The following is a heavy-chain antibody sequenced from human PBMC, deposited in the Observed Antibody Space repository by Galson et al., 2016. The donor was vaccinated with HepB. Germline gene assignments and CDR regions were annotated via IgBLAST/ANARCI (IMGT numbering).Heavy chain of an antibody. V-gene: IGHV4-59*10. CDR3: ARSYRGSGTYYAY. CDR1: GGSFSGYH. D-gene: IGHD3-10*01. CDR2: THSSGRS. J-gene: IGHJ4*02. Sequence: SETLSLTCAVYGGSFSGYHWNWIRQPHGKGLEWIGWTHSSGRSHYNPPLNSRVTMSIDTSRNQFSLQLRSVTAADTAVYYCARSYRGSGTYYAYWGQGTLVTVSS.